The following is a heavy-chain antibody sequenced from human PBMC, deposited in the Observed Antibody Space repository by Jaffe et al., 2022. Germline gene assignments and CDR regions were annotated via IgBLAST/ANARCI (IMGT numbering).Heavy chain of an antibody. CDR2: IFYSGRT. J-gene: IGHJ4*02. CDR3: ARLDRSGWGHFDY. V-gene: IGHV4-59*01. D-gene: IGHD6-19*01. Sequence: QVQLQESGPGLVKPSETLSLTCTVSGGSLSRYYWSWIRQPPGKGLEWIGYIFYSGRTNYNPSLKSRVTISLDTSKNHYSLNLSSVTAADTAVYYCARLDRSGWGHFDYWGQGTLVTVSS. CDR1: GGSLSRYY.